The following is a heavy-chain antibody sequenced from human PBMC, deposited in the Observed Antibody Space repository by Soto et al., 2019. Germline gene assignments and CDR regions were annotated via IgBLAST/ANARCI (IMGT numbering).Heavy chain of an antibody. V-gene: IGHV1-69*02. CDR2: IIPILGIA. CDR1: GGTFSSYT. J-gene: IGHJ6*02. Sequence: QVQLVQSGAEVKKPGSSVKVSCKASGGTFSSYTISWVRQAPGQGLEWMGRIIPILGIANYAQKFQGRVTITADKSTSTAHMELSSLRSEDTAVYYCARAGVTMVRGVILVYGMDVWGQGTTVTVSS. D-gene: IGHD3-10*01. CDR3: ARAGVTMVRGVILVYGMDV.